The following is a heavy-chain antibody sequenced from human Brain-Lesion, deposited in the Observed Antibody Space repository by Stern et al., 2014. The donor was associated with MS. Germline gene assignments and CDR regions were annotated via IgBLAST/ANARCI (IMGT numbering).Heavy chain of an antibody. V-gene: IGHV4-39*01. J-gene: IGHJ5*02. Sequence: QVQLVQSGPGLVKPSETLSLTCTVAGGSVSSTSYAWAWIRQPPGKGLEWIGTIYYSGNTYYSPSLKSRPTISLDPSKNQFPLQLSSVTAADTAVYYCAGEEDIRYCSGGSCTGNWFDPWGQGTLVTVSS. CDR3: AGEEDIRYCSGGSCTGNWFDP. D-gene: IGHD2-15*01. CDR2: IYYSGNT. CDR1: GGSVSSTSYA.